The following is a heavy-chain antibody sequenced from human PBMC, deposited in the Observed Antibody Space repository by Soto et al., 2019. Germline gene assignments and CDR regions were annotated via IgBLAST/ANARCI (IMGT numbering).Heavy chain of an antibody. CDR2: ISSSSSYI. Sequence: EVQLVESGGGLVKPGGSLRLSCAASGFTFSSYSMNWVRQAPGKGLEWVSSISSSSSYIYYADSVKGRFTISRDNAKNSLYLQMNSLRAEDTAVYYCARVPVPGHYYYYYMDVWGKGTTVTVSS. CDR3: ARVPVPGHYYYYYMDV. J-gene: IGHJ6*03. CDR1: GFTFSSYS. V-gene: IGHV3-21*01. D-gene: IGHD6-19*01.